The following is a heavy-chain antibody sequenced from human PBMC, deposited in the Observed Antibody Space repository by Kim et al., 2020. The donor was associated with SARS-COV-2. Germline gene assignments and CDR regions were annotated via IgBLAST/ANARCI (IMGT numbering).Heavy chain of an antibody. Sequence: GGSLRLSCAASGFTFSSYAMSWVRQAPGKGLEWVSAISGSGGSTYYADSVKGRFIISRDKSKNTLYLQMNSLRAEDTAVYYCAKDRGIFGVMDVWGKGTTVTVSS. D-gene: IGHD3-3*01. CDR1: GFTFSSYA. V-gene: IGHV3-23*01. J-gene: IGHJ6*04. CDR3: AKDRGIFGVMDV. CDR2: ISGSGGST.